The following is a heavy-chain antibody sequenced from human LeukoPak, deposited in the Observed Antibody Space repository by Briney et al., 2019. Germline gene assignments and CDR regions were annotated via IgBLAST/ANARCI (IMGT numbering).Heavy chain of an antibody. CDR1: GFTFSSYA. Sequence: GESLRLSCAASGFTFSSYAMSWVRQAPGKGLEWVSAISGSGGSTYYADSVKGRFTISRDNSKNTLYLQMNSLRAEDTAVYYCAKSSAGFFWSGYYLDYWGQGTLVTVSS. J-gene: IGHJ4*02. V-gene: IGHV3-23*01. CDR2: ISGSGGST. CDR3: AKSSAGFFWSGYYLDY. D-gene: IGHD3-3*01.